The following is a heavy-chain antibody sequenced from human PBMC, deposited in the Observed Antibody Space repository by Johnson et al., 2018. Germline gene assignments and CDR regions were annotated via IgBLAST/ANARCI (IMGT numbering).Heavy chain of an antibody. Sequence: QVQLQESGPGLVKPSETLSLTCTVSGGSISSYYWSWIRQPPGTGLEWIGYIYHSGSTNYNPSLKSRVTISVDPSKNTFSLKLTSVPCPDPAVYYCAGSYYYYGMDVWGQGTTVTVS. CDR3: AGSYYYYGMDV. J-gene: IGHJ6*02. V-gene: IGHV4-59*01. CDR2: IYHSGST. CDR1: GGSISSYY. D-gene: IGHD1-26*01.